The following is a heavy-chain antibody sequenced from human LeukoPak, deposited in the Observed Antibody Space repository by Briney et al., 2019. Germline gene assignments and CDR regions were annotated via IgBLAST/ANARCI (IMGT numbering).Heavy chain of an antibody. CDR1: GFTFSSYA. Sequence: PGRSLRLSCAASGFTFSSYAMHWVRQAPGKGLEWVAVISYDGSNKYYADSVKGRFTISRDNSKNTLYLQMNSLRAEDTAVYYCARGGRWELLYNFDYWGQGTLVTVSS. J-gene: IGHJ4*02. V-gene: IGHV3-30*04. D-gene: IGHD1-26*01. CDR2: ISYDGSNK. CDR3: ARGGRWELLYNFDY.